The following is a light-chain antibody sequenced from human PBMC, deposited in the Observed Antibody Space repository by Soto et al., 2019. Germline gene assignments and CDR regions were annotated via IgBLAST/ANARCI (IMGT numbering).Light chain of an antibody. V-gene: IGLV4-69*01. CDR1: SGHSSYA. Sequence: QLVLTQSPSASAYLGASVKHTCTLSSGHSSYAIACHQQQPENGPRYLMKLNSDGSHSKGDGIPARFSGSSSGAERYLTISSRQSEDEADYYCQSWGTGIQVFGGGTQLTVL. CDR3: QSWGTGIQV. J-gene: IGLJ3*02. CDR2: LNSDGSH.